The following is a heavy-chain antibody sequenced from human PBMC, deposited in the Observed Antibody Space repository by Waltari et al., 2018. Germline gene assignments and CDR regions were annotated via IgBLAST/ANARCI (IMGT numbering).Heavy chain of an antibody. D-gene: IGHD6-19*01. CDR2: IRSKAYGGTT. CDR3: TRVEWLVHFDY. V-gene: IGHV3-49*04. CDR1: GFTFGDYA. J-gene: IGHJ4*02. Sequence: EVQLVESGGGLVQPGRSLRLSCTASGFTFGDYAMSWVRQAPGKGLEWVGFIRSKAYGGTTEYAASVKGRFTISRDDSKSIAYLQMNSLKTEDTAVYYCTRVEWLVHFDYWGQGTLVTVSS.